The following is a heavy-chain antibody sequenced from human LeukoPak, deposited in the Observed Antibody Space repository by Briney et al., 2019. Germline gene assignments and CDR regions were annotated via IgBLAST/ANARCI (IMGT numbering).Heavy chain of an antibody. CDR3: ARSPTSWYFDY. D-gene: IGHD2-2*01. Sequence: PGRSLRLSCAASGFTFSSYGMNWVRQAPGKGLEWVAVISYDGSNKYYADSVKGRFTISRDNSKNTLYLQMNSLRPEDTSVYYCARSPTSWYFDYWGQGTLVTVSS. J-gene: IGHJ4*02. V-gene: IGHV3-30*03. CDR2: ISYDGSNK. CDR1: GFTFSSYG.